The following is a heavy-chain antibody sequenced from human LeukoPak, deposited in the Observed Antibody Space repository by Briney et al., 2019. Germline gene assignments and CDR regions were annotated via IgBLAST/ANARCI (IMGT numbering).Heavy chain of an antibody. J-gene: IGHJ4*02. CDR3: AKDRELPESSTWGLIDN. D-gene: IGHD1-7*01. CDR1: GFTFSSYG. V-gene: IGHV3-30*18. Sequence: GSSLRLSCAASGFTFSSYGMHWVRQAPGKGLEWVAFMSYDGSDKYYTDSVKGRFTISRDNSRNTLYLQMNSLRAADTATYYCAKDRELPESSTWGLIDNWGQGTLVTVSS. CDR2: MSYDGSDK.